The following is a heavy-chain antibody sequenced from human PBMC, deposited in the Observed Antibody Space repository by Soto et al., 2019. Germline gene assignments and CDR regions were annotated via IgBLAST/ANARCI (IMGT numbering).Heavy chain of an antibody. CDR1: KNTLTELT. D-gene: IGHD1-26*01. J-gene: IGHJ4*02. CDR2: SAPEEGEP. V-gene: IGHV1-24*01. CDR3: AAYRKIVGPIGDFDF. Sequence: EASVKASCKVPKNTLTELTIDWLRQAPGKGLEWMGRSAPEEGEPVYPQKFQGRVSMTEDPSTDTAYMELTSLRFEDTAVYFCAAYRKIVGPIGDFDFWGQGTQVTVSA.